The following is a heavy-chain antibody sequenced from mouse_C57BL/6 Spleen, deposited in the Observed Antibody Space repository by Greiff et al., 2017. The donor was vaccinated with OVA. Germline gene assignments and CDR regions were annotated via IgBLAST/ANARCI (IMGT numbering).Heavy chain of an antibody. J-gene: IGHJ2*01. CDR1: GYSFTSYY. D-gene: IGHD3-3*01. CDR3: AREGLTEGFDY. V-gene: IGHV1-66*01. CDR2: IYPGSGNT. Sequence: QVHVKQSGPELVKPGASVKISCKASGYSFTSYYIHWVKQRPGQGLEWIGWIYPGSGNTKYNEKFKGKATLTADTSSSTAYMQLSSLTSEDSAVYYCAREGLTEGFDYWGQGTTLTVSS.